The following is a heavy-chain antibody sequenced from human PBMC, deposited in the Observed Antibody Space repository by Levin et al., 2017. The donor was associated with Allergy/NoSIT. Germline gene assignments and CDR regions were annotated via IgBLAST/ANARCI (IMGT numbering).Heavy chain of an antibody. D-gene: IGHD4-17*01. CDR1: GGSISSSSYY. CDR3: ARQDSYGDYVLWFDP. V-gene: IGHV4-39*01. CDR2: IYYSGST. Sequence: PSETLSLTCTVSGGSISSSSYYWGWIRQPPGKGLEWIGSIYYSGSTYYNPSLKSRVTISVDTSKNQFSLKLSSVTAADTAVYYCARQDSYGDYVLWFDPWGQGTLVTVSS. J-gene: IGHJ5*02.